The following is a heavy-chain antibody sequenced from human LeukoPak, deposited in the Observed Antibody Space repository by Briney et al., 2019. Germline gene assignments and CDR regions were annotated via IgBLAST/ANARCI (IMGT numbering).Heavy chain of an antibody. D-gene: IGHD2-2*02. V-gene: IGHV3-33*01. J-gene: IGHJ6*02. CDR1: GFTFSSYG. CDR2: IWYDGSNK. CDR3: ARDGRDTQYYYYYGMDV. Sequence: GGSLRLSCAASGFTFSSYGMHWVRQAPGKGLEWVAVIWYDGSNKYYADSVKGRFTISRDNSKNTLYLQMNSLRAEDTAVYYCARDGRDTQYYYYYGMDVWGQWTTVTVSS.